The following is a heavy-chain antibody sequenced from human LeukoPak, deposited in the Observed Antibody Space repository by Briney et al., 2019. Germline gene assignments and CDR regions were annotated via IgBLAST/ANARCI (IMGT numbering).Heavy chain of an antibody. CDR1: GFAFNTYS. V-gene: IGHV3-21*01. CDR3: ARLPADY. J-gene: IGHJ4*02. CDR2: IGTSTNYI. Sequence: GGSLRLSCAASGFAFNTYSMTWVRQAPGKGLEWVSSIGTSTNYIYYADSVKGRFTISRDNAKNSLYLQMNSLRAKDTAVYYCARLPADYWGQGTLVTVSS.